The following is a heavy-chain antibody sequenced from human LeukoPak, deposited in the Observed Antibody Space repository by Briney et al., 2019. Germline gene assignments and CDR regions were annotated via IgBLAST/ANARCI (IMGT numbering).Heavy chain of an antibody. J-gene: IGHJ4*02. V-gene: IGHV3-21*06. D-gene: IGHD2-15*01. Sequence: GGSLRLSCAASGFTFREYSMSWVRQAPGKGLEWISSMSSGSRYIYYADSVRGRFTISRDNTRNSLYLAMNNLRAEDTAIYYCARDRPTGASRIFVVQWGQGTPVTVSS. CDR3: ARDRPTGASRIFVVQ. CDR2: MSSGSRYI. CDR1: GFTFREYS.